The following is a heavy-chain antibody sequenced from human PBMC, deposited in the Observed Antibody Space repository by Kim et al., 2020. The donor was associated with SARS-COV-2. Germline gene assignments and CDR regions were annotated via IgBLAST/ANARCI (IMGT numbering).Heavy chain of an antibody. V-gene: IGHV1-18*04. D-gene: IGHD4-17*01. CDR3: ARVSNLYGDLLYFDY. CDR1: GYTFTSYG. CDR2: ISAYNGNT. Sequence: ASVKVSCKASGYTFTSYGISWVRQAPGQGLEWMGWISAYNGNTNYAQKLQGRVTMTTDTSTSTAYMELRSLRSDDTAVYYCARVSNLYGDLLYFDYWGQGTLVTVSS. J-gene: IGHJ4*02.